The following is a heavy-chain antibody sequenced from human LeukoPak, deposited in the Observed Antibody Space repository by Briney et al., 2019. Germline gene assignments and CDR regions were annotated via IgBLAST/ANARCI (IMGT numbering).Heavy chain of an antibody. J-gene: IGHJ4*02. CDR1: GXTFDAYG. CDR2: INWNDGST. Sequence: GRSLRLSCAASGXTFDAYGLSWVPQAPGKGLELVSGINWNDGSTDYADSVKVRFTISRDKAKNSLYLQMNSLRAEDTALYYCARVPETTQLFDYWGQGTLGTVSS. CDR3: ARVPETTQLFDY. D-gene: IGHD1-14*01. V-gene: IGHV3-20*04.